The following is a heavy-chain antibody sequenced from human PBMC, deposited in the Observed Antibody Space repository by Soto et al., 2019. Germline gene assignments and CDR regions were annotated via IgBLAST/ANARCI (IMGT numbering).Heavy chain of an antibody. CDR3: ARDLIAAGAFDY. CDR1: GGSIRAYY. CDR2: IYHSGRT. Sequence: SETLSLTCSVSGGSIRAYYWSWIRQPPGGGLEWIGYIYHSGRTNYNPALKSRVSMSVDTSKDQFFLTLTSVTAADTAVYYCARDLIAAGAFDYWGQGTQVTVSS. V-gene: IGHV4-59*01. D-gene: IGHD6-13*01. J-gene: IGHJ4*02.